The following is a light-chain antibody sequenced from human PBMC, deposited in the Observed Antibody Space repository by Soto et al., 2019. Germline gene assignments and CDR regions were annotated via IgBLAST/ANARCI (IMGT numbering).Light chain of an antibody. J-gene: IGLJ2*01. CDR3: GTWDNSLIAVV. V-gene: IGLV1-51*01. Sequence: QSVLTQPPSVSAAPGQRVTISCSGSSSNIGNNYVSWYQHLPGTAPKLLIYDNNERPSGIPDRFSGSKSGTSATLGITGLQTGDEADYYCGTWDNSLIAVVFGGGTQLTVL. CDR1: SSNIGNNY. CDR2: DNN.